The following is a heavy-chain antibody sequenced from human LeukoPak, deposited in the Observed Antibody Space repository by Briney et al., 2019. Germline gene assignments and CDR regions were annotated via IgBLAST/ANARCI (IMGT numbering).Heavy chain of an antibody. J-gene: IGHJ3*02. V-gene: IGHV1-18*01. CDR1: GYTFTSYG. CDR2: ISAYNGNT. Sequence: ASVKVSCKASGYTFTSYGISWVRQAPGQGLEWMGWISAYNGNTNYAQKLQGRVTMTTDTSTSTAYMELRSLRSDDTAVYYCAREERRTYYDFWSGRGAFDIWGQGTMVTVSS. CDR3: AREERRTYYDFWSGRGAFDI. D-gene: IGHD3-3*01.